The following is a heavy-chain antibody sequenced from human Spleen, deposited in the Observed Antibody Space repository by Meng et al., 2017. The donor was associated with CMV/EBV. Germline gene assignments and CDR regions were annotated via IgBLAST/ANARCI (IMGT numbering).Heavy chain of an antibody. V-gene: IGHV1-69*05. CDR1: GYTFTGYY. Sequence: SVKVSCKASGYTFTGYYIHWVRQAPGQGLEWMGGIIPIFGTANYAQKFQGRVTITTDESTSTAYMELSSLRSEDTAVYYCAREVGSYFDYWGQGTLVTVSS. D-gene: IGHD1-26*01. CDR2: IIPIFGTA. J-gene: IGHJ4*02. CDR3: AREVGSYFDY.